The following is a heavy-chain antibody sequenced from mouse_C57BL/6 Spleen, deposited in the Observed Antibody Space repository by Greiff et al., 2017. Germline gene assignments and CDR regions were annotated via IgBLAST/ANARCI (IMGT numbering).Heavy chain of an antibody. CDR2: IYPGSGST. Sequence: QVQLQQPGAELVKPGASVKMSCKASGYTFTSYWITWVKRRPGQGLEWIGDIYPGSGSTNDNEKFKSKATLTVDTSSSTASMQLSSLTSEDSAVYYCARLDWASYAMDYWGQGTSVTVSS. CDR1: GYTFTSYW. J-gene: IGHJ4*01. D-gene: IGHD4-1*01. CDR3: ARLDWASYAMDY. V-gene: IGHV1-55*01.